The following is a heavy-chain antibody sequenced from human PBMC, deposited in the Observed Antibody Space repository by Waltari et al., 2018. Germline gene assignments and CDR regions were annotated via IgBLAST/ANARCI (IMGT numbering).Heavy chain of an antibody. CDR2: INHSGST. CDR3: ARYLGVHHYYFDY. D-gene: IGHD3-10*01. J-gene: IGHJ4*02. CDR1: GGSFSGYY. V-gene: IGHV4-34*01. Sequence: QVQLQQWGAGLLKPSETLSLTCAVYGGSFSGYYWSWIRQPPGKGLEWIGEINHSGSTNYNPSLKSRVTISVDTSKNQFSLKLSSVTAADTAVYYCARYLGVHHYYFDYWGQGTLVTVSS.